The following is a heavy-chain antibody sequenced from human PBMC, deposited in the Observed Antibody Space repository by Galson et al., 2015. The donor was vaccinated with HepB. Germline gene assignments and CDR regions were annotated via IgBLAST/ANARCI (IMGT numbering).Heavy chain of an antibody. CDR3: AHRGYYDSSGSFDY. V-gene: IGHV2-70*12. J-gene: IGHJ4*02. D-gene: IGHD3-22*01. Sequence: PALVKPTQTLTLTCTFSGFSLSTSGMCVSWIRQPPGKALEWLARIDWDDDKYYSTSLKTRLTISKDTSENQVVLTMTNMDPVDTAAYYCAHRGYYDSSGSFDYWGQGTLVTVSS. CDR1: GFSLSTSGMC. CDR2: IDWDDDK.